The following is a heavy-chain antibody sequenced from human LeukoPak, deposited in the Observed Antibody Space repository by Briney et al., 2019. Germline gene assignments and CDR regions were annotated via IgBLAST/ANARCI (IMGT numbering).Heavy chain of an antibody. J-gene: IGHJ4*02. Sequence: PSETLSLTCTVSGGSISSSSYYWGWIRQPPGKGLEWIGSIYYSGSTYYNPSLKSRVTISVDTSKNQFSLKLSSVTAADTAVYYCARLSTYYDILTGYYLGYFDYWGQGTLVTVSS. CDR1: GGSISSSSYY. V-gene: IGHV4-39*01. D-gene: IGHD3-9*01. CDR3: ARLSTYYDILTGYYLGYFDY. CDR2: IYYSGST.